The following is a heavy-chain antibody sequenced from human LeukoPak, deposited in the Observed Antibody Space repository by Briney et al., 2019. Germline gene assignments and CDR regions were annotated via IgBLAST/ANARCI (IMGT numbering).Heavy chain of an antibody. J-gene: IGHJ4*02. Sequence: SQTLSLTCTVSGGSISSGSYYWSWIRQPAGKGLEWIGRIYTSGSTNYNPSLKSRVTISVDTSKNQFSLKLSSVTAADTAVYYCARGKVEMATKRIYDYWGQGTLVTVSS. V-gene: IGHV4-61*02. D-gene: IGHD5-24*01. CDR2: IYTSGST. CDR3: ARGKVEMATKRIYDY. CDR1: GGSISSGSYY.